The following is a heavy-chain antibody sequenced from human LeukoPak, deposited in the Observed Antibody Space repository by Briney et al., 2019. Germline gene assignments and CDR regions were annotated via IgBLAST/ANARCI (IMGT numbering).Heavy chain of an antibody. D-gene: IGHD4-11*01. Sequence: SETLSLTCAAYGGSFSGYYWSWIRQPPGKGLEWIGEINHSGSTNYNPSLKSRVTISVDTSKNQFSLKLSSVTAADTAVYYCARGSDNTVTSDYWGQGTLVTVSS. J-gene: IGHJ4*02. CDR2: INHSGST. V-gene: IGHV4-34*01. CDR3: ARGSDNTVTSDY. CDR1: GGSFSGYY.